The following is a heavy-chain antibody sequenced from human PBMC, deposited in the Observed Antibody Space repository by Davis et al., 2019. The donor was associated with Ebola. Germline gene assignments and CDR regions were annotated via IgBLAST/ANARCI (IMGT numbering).Heavy chain of an antibody. CDR3: ARDQVGYSYGSSGYYYYGMDV. D-gene: IGHD5-18*01. J-gene: IGHJ6*02. CDR2: INHSGST. V-gene: IGHV4-34*01. Sequence: MPSETLSLTCTVSGGSISSYYWSWIRQPPGKGLEWIGEINHSGSTNYNPSLKSRVTISVDTSKNQFSLKLSSVTAADTAVYYCARDQVGYSYGSSGYYYYGMDVWGQGTTVTVSS. CDR1: GGSISSYY.